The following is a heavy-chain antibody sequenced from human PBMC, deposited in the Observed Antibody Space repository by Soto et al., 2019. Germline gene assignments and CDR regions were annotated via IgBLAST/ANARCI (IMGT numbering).Heavy chain of an antibody. CDR1: GGTFSSYA. J-gene: IGHJ6*02. CDR2: IIPIFGTA. V-gene: IGHV1-69*12. CDR3: ARDLALSRGYCISTSFLYGMDV. Sequence: QVQLVQSGAEVKKPGSSVKVSCKASGGTFSSYAISWVRQAPGQGLEWMGGIIPIFGTANYAQKFQGRVTITAEESTSTAYMELSSRRSEDTAVYYCARDLALSRGYCISTSFLYGMDVWGQGTTVTVSS. D-gene: IGHD2-2*01.